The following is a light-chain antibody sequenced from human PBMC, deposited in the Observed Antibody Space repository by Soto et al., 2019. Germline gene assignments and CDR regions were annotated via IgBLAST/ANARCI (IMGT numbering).Light chain of an antibody. CDR3: AAWDDSLDGYV. CDR1: SSNIGSNT. V-gene: IGLV1-44*01. CDR2: SNI. J-gene: IGLJ1*01. Sequence: QSALTQPPSASGTPGQRVTISCSGSSSNIGSNTVNWYQQFPGTAPILLIYSNIYRPSGVPDRFSGSKSGTSASLAISGLQSEDEADYYCAAWDDSLDGYVFGIGTKVTVL.